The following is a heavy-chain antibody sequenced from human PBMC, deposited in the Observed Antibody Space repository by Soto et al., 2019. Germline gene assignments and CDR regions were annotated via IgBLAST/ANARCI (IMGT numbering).Heavy chain of an antibody. D-gene: IGHD3-3*01. CDR2: ISGSGGGT. Sequence: ETLSLTCAVSGYSISSGYYWGWIRQPPGKGLEWVSAISGSGGGTYYADSVKGRFTISRDNSKNTLYLQMNSLRAEDTAVYYCAKDPRPPYYDFWSGYYWPPYYFDYWGQGTLVTVSS. CDR3: AKDPRPPYYDFWSGYYWPPYYFDY. V-gene: IGHV3-23*01. J-gene: IGHJ4*02. CDR1: GYSISSGYY.